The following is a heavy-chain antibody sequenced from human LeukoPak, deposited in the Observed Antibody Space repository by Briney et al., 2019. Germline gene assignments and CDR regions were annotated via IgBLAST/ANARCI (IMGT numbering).Heavy chain of an antibody. CDR3: AKAPVTSCRGAFCYPFDY. CDR2: SSSSDDGK. Sequence: AGGSLRLSCTASGLSLNNYAMSWVRQVPGKGLEWVSASSSSDDGKYYAESVRGRFTISRDTAKNTVYLQMNSLRVEDAGVYYCAKAPVTSCRGAFCYPFDYWGHGTLVRVSS. V-gene: IGHV3-23*01. J-gene: IGHJ4*01. CDR1: GLSLNNYA. D-gene: IGHD2-21*01.